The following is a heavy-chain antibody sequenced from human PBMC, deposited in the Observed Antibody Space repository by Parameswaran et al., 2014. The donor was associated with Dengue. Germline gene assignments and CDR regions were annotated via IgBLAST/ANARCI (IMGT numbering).Heavy chain of an antibody. D-gene: IGHD6-19*01. V-gene: IGHV7-4-1*02. CDR3: ARDLGGWFFDY. CDR2: ISTNTGNP. Sequence: WVRQAPGQGLEWMGWISTNTGNPTYGQGFTGRFVFSLDTSVSTAYLQISSLKAEDTAVYYCARDLGGWFFDYWGQGSPGHRLL. J-gene: IGHJ4*02.